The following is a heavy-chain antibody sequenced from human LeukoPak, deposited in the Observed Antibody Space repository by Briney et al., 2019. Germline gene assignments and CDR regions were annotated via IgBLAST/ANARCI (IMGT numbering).Heavy chain of an antibody. V-gene: IGHV4-34*01. D-gene: IGHD6-13*01. CDR3: AGNDIAAAGYNSFDL. CDR1: GGSFSGYY. CDR2: INHSGST. J-gene: IGHJ5*02. Sequence: SETLSLTCAVYGGSFSGYYWSWIRQPPGEGLEWIGEINHSGSTNYNPSLKSRVTISVDTSKNQFSLKLSSVTAADTAVYYCAGNDIAAAGYNSFDLWGQGTLVTVSS.